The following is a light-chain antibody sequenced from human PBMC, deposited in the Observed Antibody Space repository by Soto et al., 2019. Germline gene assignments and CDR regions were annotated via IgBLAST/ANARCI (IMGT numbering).Light chain of an antibody. V-gene: IGKV3-20*01. Sequence: EIVLTPSPGTLSLSPGEGATLSCRASQSISSNFLAWYQQKRGQAPRLLIHGASNRATGIPDRFSGSGSGTDFTLTITRLEPEDFAVYYCQQYGGSPRTFGQGTKVDI. CDR3: QQYGGSPRT. CDR1: QSISSNF. J-gene: IGKJ1*01. CDR2: GAS.